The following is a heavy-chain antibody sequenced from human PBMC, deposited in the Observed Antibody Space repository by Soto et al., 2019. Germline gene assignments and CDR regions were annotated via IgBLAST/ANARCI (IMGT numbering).Heavy chain of an antibody. CDR3: ARKYYYGSGSYYPNSWFDP. CDR2: IYYSGST. J-gene: IGHJ5*02. Sequence: PSETLSLTCTVSGGSISSSSYYWGWIRQPPGKGLEWIGSIYYSGSTYYNPSLKSRVTISVDTSKNQFSLKLSSVTAADTAVYYCARKYYYGSGSYYPNSWFDPWGQGTLVTVFS. D-gene: IGHD3-10*01. V-gene: IGHV4-39*01. CDR1: GGSISSSSYY.